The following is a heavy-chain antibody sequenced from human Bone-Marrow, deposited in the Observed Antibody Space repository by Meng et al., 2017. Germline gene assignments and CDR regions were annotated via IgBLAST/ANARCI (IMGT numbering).Heavy chain of an antibody. CDR3: VTSKWFGELFPFDY. J-gene: IGHJ4*02. CDR1: GFTVSSKD. Sequence: LLVETGGGRIQPGCSLRLSCAAPGFTVSSKDMSWVRPAPGKGLEWVSVIYSGGSKYYAESVKGRFTISRDNSKNTLYLQMNSLRAEDTAVYYCVTSKWFGELFPFDYWGQGTLVTVSS. CDR2: IYSGGSK. V-gene: IGHV3-53*02. D-gene: IGHD3-10*01.